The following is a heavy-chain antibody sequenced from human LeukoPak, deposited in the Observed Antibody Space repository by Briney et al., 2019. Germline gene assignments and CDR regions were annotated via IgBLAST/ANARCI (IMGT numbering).Heavy chain of an antibody. CDR1: GYTFTSYY. CDR3: ARVPGNYYDSSGYRLGFDY. D-gene: IGHD3-22*01. J-gene: IGHJ4*02. V-gene: IGHV1-46*01. Sequence: ASVKVSCKASGYTFTSYYMHWVRQAPGQGLEWMGIINPSGGSTSYAQKFQGRVTMTRDTSTSTVYMELSSLRSEDTAVYYRARVPGNYYDSSGYRLGFDYWGQGTLVTVSS. CDR2: INPSGGST.